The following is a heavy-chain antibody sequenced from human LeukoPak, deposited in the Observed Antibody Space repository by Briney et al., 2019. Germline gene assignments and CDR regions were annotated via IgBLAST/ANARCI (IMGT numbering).Heavy chain of an antibody. D-gene: IGHD5-12*01. J-gene: IGHJ4*02. CDR1: GFTFNSYW. Sequence: GGSLRLSCAASGFTFNSYWMHWVRQAPGKGLEWVSVIYSGGSTYYADSVKGRFTISRDNSKNTLYLQMNSLRAEDTAVYYCARRGYSDYDLDYWGQGTLVTVSS. V-gene: IGHV3-53*01. CDR2: IYSGGST. CDR3: ARRGYSDYDLDY.